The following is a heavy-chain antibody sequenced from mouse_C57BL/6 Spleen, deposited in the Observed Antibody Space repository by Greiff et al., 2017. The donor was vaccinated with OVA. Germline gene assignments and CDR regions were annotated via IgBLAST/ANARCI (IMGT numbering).Heavy chain of an antibody. J-gene: IGHJ3*01. CDR3: ASHLRTFAY. V-gene: IGHV1-64*01. D-gene: IGHD1-1*01. Sequence: QVQLQQSGAELVKPGASVKLSCKASGYTFTSYWMHWVKQRPGQGLEWIGMIHPNSGSTNYNEKFKSKATLTVDKSSITAYMQLSSLTSEDSAVYYCASHLRTFAYWGQGTLVTVSA. CDR2: IHPNSGST. CDR1: GYTFTSYW.